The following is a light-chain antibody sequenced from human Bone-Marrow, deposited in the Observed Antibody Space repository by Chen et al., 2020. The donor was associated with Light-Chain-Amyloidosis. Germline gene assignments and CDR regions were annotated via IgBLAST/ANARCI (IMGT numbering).Light chain of an antibody. Sequence: DILMTQSPDSPAVSLGERATINCKSSQSVLYSSNNKNYLAWYQQKPGQPPKLLIYWASTRESGVPDRFSGSGSGTDFTLTISSLQAEDVAVYYCQQYYSTPLTFGGGTKVEIK. CDR3: QQYYSTPLT. CDR2: WAS. V-gene: IGKV4-1*01. J-gene: IGKJ4*01. CDR1: QSVLYSSNNKNY.